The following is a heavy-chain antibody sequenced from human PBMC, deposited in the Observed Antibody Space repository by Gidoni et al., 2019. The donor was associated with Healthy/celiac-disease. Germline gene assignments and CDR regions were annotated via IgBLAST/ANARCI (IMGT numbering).Heavy chain of an antibody. CDR1: VDSVSSNSAA. CDR2: TYYRSKWYN. CDR3: AREGWYRGSYFSHWFDP. Sequence: QVQLQQSGPGLVKPSQTLSLTCAISVDSVSSNSAAWNWIRQSPSRGLEWLGRTYYRSKWYNDYAVSVKSRITINPDTSKNQFSLQLNSVTPEDTAVYYCAREGWYRGSYFSHWFDPWGQGTLVTVSS. D-gene: IGHD1-26*01. J-gene: IGHJ5*02. V-gene: IGHV6-1*01.